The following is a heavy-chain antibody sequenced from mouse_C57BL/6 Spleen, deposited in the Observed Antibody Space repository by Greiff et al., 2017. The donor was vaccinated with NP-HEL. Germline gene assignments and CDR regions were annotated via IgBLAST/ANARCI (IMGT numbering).Heavy chain of an antibody. Sequence: QVQLQQPGAELVMPGASVKLSCKASGYTFTSYWMHWVKQRPGQGLEWIGEIDPSDSYTNYNQKFKGKSTLTVDQSSSTVYMQLSSLTSEDSAVYYCARRTTVVATGDYWGQGTTLTVSS. CDR2: IDPSDSYT. CDR1: GYTFTSYW. J-gene: IGHJ2*01. V-gene: IGHV1-69*01. CDR3: ARRTTVVATGDY. D-gene: IGHD1-1*01.